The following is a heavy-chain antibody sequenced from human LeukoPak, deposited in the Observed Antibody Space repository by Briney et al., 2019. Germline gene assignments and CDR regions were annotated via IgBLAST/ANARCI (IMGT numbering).Heavy chain of an antibody. J-gene: IGHJ4*02. V-gene: IGHV4-4*02. CDR3: ARRYHGGATYFDY. CDR2: IYHSGST. Sequence: PSETLSLTCAVSGGSISSSNWWSWVRQPPGKGLEWIGEIYHSGSTNYNPSLKSRVTISVDKSKNQFSLKLSSVTAADTAVYYCARRYHGGATYFDYWGQGTLVTVSS. D-gene: IGHD1-26*01. CDR1: GGSISSSNW.